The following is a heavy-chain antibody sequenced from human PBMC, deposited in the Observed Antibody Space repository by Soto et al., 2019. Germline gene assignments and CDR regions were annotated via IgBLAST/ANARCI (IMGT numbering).Heavy chain of an antibody. Sequence: PGGSLRLSCAASGFTCRSYVMHWVRQAPGKGLECVDVIWYHGNDKFYADSVKGRFTISRDNSKNTLYLQMNSLRAEDTAVYYCASDEGGESRMFTFGYWGQGTLVTVSS. J-gene: IGHJ4*02. CDR1: GFTCRSYV. D-gene: IGHD3-16*01. CDR2: IWYHGNDK. CDR3: ASDEGGESRMFTFGY. V-gene: IGHV3-33*01.